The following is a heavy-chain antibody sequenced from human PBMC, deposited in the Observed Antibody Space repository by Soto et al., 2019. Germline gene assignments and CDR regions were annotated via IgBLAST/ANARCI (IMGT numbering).Heavy chain of an antibody. CDR1: GGSFSGYY. CDR2: INHSGST. Sequence: PSETLSLTCAVYGGSFSGYYWTWIRQPPGTGLEWIGEINHSGSTNYSPSLKSRVTISVDTSKNQFSLKLTSVTAADTAVYYCARDKITGLFDYWGKGTLSTVSS. J-gene: IGHJ4*02. CDR3: ARDKITGLFDY. V-gene: IGHV4-34*01. D-gene: IGHD2-8*02.